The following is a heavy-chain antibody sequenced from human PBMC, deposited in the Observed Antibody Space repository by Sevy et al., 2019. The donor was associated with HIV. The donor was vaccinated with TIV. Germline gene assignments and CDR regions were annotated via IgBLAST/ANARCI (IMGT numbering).Heavy chain of an antibody. V-gene: IGHV3-21*01. J-gene: IGHJ3*02. CDR1: GFTFSTYT. Sequence: GGSLRLSCAASGFTFSTYTMNWVRQAPGKGLEWVSSISSSSNYIYYADSVKGRFTISRDNAKNSQYLQMNSLRAEDTAVYYCARPYGSGSWEAFDIWGQGTMVTVSS. CDR3: ARPYGSGSWEAFDI. CDR2: ISSSSNYI. D-gene: IGHD3-10*01.